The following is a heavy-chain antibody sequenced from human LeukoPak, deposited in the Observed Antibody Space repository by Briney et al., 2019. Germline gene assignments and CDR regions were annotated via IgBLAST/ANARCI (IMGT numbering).Heavy chain of an antibody. D-gene: IGHD2-21*02. Sequence: PGGSLRLSCAASGFTFSSYGMRWVRQAPGKGLEWVAVISYDGSNKYYADSVKGRFTISRDNSKNTLYLQMNSLRAEDTAVYYCAKAFGGDRVVWGQGTTVTVSS. CDR2: ISYDGSNK. CDR1: GFTFSSYG. V-gene: IGHV3-30*18. J-gene: IGHJ6*02. CDR3: AKAFGGDRVV.